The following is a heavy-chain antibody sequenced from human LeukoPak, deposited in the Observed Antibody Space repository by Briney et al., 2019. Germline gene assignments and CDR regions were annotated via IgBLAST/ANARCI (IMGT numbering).Heavy chain of an antibody. CDR2: MNPNSGGT. J-gene: IGHJ6*03. D-gene: IGHD3-9*01. Sequence: ASVKVSXKASGYTFTSYDINWVRQATGQGLEWMGWMNPNSGGTNYAQKFQGRVTMTRDTSISTAYMELSRLRSDDTAVYYCARDDSTLFSYYYMGVWGKGTTVTVSS. CDR3: ARDDSTLFSYYYMGV. CDR1: GYTFTSYD. V-gene: IGHV1-2*02.